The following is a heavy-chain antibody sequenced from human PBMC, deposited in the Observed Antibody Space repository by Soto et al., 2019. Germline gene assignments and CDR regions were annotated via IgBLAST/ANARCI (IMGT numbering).Heavy chain of an antibody. CDR3: VRRSPEDAFDI. CDR1: GGSIISDGCS. V-gene: IGHV4-30-2*01. CDR2: IYEGGNT. J-gene: IGHJ3*02. Sequence: SETLSLTCAVSGGSIISDGCSWSWIRQPPGKGLQWIGHIYEGGNTYYTPSLESRVAISTDKSKNQFSLRLSSVTAADTAVYYCVRRSPEDAFDIWGQGTMVTVSS.